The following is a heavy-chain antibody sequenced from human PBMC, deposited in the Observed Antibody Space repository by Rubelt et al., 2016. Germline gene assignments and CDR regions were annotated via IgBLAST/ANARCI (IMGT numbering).Heavy chain of an antibody. V-gene: IGHV1-18*01. D-gene: IGHD3-10*01. J-gene: IGHJ6*02. CDR2: ISPYNGNT. Sequence: QVQLVQSGAEVKKPGASVKVSCKASGYTFTTYGFNWVRQAPGQGLEWMGWISPYNGNTDYAHKFQGRVTMTTDTSTTTAYMELRSLTSDDTAVYYCARDTVAGDNYYGMDVWGQGTTVTVSS. CDR3: ARDTVAGDNYYGMDV. CDR1: GYTFTTYG.